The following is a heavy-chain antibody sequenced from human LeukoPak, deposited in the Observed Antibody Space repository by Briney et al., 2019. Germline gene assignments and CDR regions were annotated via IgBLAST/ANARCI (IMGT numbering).Heavy chain of an antibody. CDR3: ARGGGSYYYYYGMDV. CDR2: INHSGST. CDR1: GGSISSSSYY. J-gene: IGHJ6*02. D-gene: IGHD1-26*01. V-gene: IGHV4-39*07. Sequence: SETLSLTCTVSGGSISSSSYYWGWIRQPPGKGLEWIGEINHSGSTNYNPSLKSRVTISVDTSKNQFSLKLSSVTAADTAVYYCARGGGSYYYYYGMDVWGQGTTVTVSS.